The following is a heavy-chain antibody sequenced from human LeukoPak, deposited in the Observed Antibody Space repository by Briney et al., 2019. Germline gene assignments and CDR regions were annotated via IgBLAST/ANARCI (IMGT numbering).Heavy chain of an antibody. Sequence: SVKVSCKASGGTFSSYAISWVRQAPGQGLEWMGGIIPIFGTANYAQKFQGRVTITTDESTSTAYMELSSLRSEDTAVYYCARGPITIITENSYYFDYWGQGTLVTVSS. V-gene: IGHV1-69*05. CDR2: IIPIFGTA. D-gene: IGHD3-22*01. CDR1: GGTFSSYA. CDR3: ARGPITIITENSYYFDY. J-gene: IGHJ4*02.